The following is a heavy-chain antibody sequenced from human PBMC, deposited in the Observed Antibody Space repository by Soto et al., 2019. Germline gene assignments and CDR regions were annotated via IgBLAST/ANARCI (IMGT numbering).Heavy chain of an antibody. V-gene: IGHV3-33*01. CDR2: IWYDGSNK. CDR1: GFTFSSYG. J-gene: IGHJ4*02. D-gene: IGHD2-15*01. CDR3: ARGLSGSNFDY. Sequence: QVQLVESGGGVVQPGRSLRLSCAASGFTFSSYGMHWVRQAPGKGLEWVAVIWYDGSNKYYADSVKGRFTISRDNSKNTRYLQMNSLRAEDTAVYYCARGLSGSNFDYWGQGTLVTVSS.